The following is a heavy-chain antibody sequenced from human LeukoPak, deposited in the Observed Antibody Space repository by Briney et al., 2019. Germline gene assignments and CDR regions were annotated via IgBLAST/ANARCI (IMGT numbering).Heavy chain of an antibody. Sequence: GGSLRLSCAASGFTFSSYTMSWVRQAPGKGLEWVSTITTSDGNTYYADSVKGRFTVSRDNSKNTLFLQMNSLRAEDTAVYYCAKVRGARPYWGQGTLVTVSS. CDR3: AKVRGARPY. D-gene: IGHD3-16*01. CDR1: GFTFSSYT. CDR2: ITTSDGNT. V-gene: IGHV3-23*01. J-gene: IGHJ4*02.